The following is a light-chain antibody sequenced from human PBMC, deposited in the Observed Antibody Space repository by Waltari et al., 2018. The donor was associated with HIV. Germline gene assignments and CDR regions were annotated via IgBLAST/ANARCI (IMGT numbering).Light chain of an antibody. Sequence: QSALTQPPSASGSLGQSVTISCTASSSDIGAYDSVSWFQQHPNNAPKLLLYEVSKRPSGVPDRFSGSRSGETAFLSVSGLQPDDTAGYFCSSYGDNIRVLFGGGTNLTV. CDR1: SSDIGAYDS. J-gene: IGLJ2*01. CDR2: EVS. CDR3: SSYGDNIRVL. V-gene: IGLV2-8*01.